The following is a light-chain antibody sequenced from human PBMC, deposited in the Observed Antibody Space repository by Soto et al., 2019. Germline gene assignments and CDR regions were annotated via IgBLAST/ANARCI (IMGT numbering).Light chain of an antibody. CDR1: QNINTW. CDR3: QQYHSYPWT. Sequence: DIQMTQSPSTLSTSVGDRVIITCRASQNINTWLAWYQQKPGKAPKVLIYDASSLESGVPSRFSGSGSGTEFTLTISSLQPVDLATYYCQQYHSYPWTFGQGTKVEIK. CDR2: DAS. V-gene: IGKV1-5*01. J-gene: IGKJ1*01.